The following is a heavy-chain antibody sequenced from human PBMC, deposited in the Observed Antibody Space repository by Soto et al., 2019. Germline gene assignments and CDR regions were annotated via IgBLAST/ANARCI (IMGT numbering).Heavy chain of an antibody. CDR2: IIPIFGTA. CDR3: ARDSRGGLYRGGVFDY. J-gene: IGHJ4*02. V-gene: IGHV1-69*01. CDR1: GGTFSSYA. Sequence: QVQLVQSGAEVKKPGSSVKVSCKASGGTFSSYAISWVRQAPGQGLEWMGGIIPIFGTANYAQKFQGRVTITADESTGTAYMELSSLRSEGTAVYYCARDSRGGLYRGGVFDYWGQGTPVTVSS. D-gene: IGHD2-8*01.